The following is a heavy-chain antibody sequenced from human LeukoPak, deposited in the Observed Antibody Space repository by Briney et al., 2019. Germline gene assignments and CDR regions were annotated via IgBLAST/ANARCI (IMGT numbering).Heavy chain of an antibody. D-gene: IGHD6-13*01. V-gene: IGHV3-7*01. CDR1: GFTFSSYW. CDR3: ARDKGIAAAGHYYYYMDV. CDR2: IKQDGSEK. Sequence: GGSLRLSCAASGFTFSSYWMSWVRQAPGKGLEWVANIKQDGSEKYYVDSVKGRFTISRDNAKNSLYLQMSSLRAEDTAVYYCARDKGIAAAGHYYYYMDVWGKGTTVTVSS. J-gene: IGHJ6*03.